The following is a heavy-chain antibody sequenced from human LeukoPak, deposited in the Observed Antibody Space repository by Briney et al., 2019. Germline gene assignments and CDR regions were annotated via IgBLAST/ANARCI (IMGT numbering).Heavy chain of an antibody. CDR2: IRSKAYGGTT. V-gene: IGHV3-49*04. CDR3: TRDTYYYDSSIPGY. CDR1: GFTFGDYA. J-gene: IGHJ4*02. Sequence: GRSLRLSCTASGFTFGDYAMSWVRQAPGKGLGWVGFIRSKAYGGTTEYAASVKGRFTISRDDSKSIAYLQMDSLKTEDTAVYYCTRDTYYYDSSIPGYWGQGPLVTVSS. D-gene: IGHD3-22*01.